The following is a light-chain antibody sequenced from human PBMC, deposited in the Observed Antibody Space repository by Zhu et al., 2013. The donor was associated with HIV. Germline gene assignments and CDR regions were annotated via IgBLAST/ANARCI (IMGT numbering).Light chain of an antibody. CDR1: QSVSTH. V-gene: IGKV1-39*01. CDR2: AAS. Sequence: DIQMTQSPSSLSASVGDRVTIPCRASQSVSTHLNWFQQKPGKAPKLLIYAASTLDSGVPSRFSGSGSGTDFTLKISKVEAEDVGVYYCMQALQTPITFGQGTRLDI. J-gene: IGKJ5*01. CDR3: MQALQTPIT.